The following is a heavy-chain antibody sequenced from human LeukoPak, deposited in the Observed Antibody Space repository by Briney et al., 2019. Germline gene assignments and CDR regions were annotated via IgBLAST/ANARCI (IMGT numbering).Heavy chain of an antibody. Sequence: GGSLRLSCAASGFTFPSYVMIWVRQAPGRGLEWVSGISGSGDNTYYADSLKGRFTISRDNSKNTLYLQVNSLRAEDTAVYYCAKNFNYYGAGSYGPWGQGTRVTVSS. CDR1: GFTFPSYV. V-gene: IGHV3-23*01. D-gene: IGHD3-10*01. J-gene: IGHJ5*02. CDR2: ISGSGDNT. CDR3: AKNFNYYGAGSYGP.